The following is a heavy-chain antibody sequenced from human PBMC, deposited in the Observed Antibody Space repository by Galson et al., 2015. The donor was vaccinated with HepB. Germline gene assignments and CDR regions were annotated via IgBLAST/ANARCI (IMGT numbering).Heavy chain of an antibody. V-gene: IGHV5-51*01. CDR1: GYTFSTYW. D-gene: IGHD6-6*01. Sequence: QSGAEVKKPGESLKISCKGSGYTFSTYWIGWVRQMPGKGLEWMGIIYPDDSDTRYSPSFQGQVTISADKSISTAYLQWSGLKASDTAIYYCARRQYSSSSSRAFDYWGQGTLVTVSS. CDR2: IYPDDSDT. J-gene: IGHJ4*02. CDR3: ARRQYSSSSSRAFDY.